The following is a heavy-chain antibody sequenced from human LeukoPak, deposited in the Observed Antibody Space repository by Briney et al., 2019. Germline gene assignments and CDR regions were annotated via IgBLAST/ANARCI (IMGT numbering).Heavy chain of an antibody. CDR3: ARGLWFGGGENWFDP. D-gene: IGHD3-10*01. CDR2: IYHSGST. J-gene: IGHJ5*02. V-gene: IGHV4-30-2*01. Sequence: SETLSLTCAVSGGSISSGGYSWSWIRQPPGKGLEWIGCIYHSGSTYYNPSLKSRVTISVDRSKNQFSLKLSSVTAADTAVYYCARGLWFGGGENWFDPWGQGTLVTVSS. CDR1: GGSISSGGYS.